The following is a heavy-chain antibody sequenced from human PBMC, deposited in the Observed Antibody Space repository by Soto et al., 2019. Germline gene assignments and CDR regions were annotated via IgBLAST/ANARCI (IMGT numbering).Heavy chain of an antibody. D-gene: IGHD3-10*01. CDR2: ISGSGDST. CDR3: AKALYGAFTY. Sequence: EVRLLESGGGLVQPGGSLRLSCAASGFTFSVYAMSWVRQAPGKGLEWVSGISGSGDSTHYADSVKGRFTVSRDNSKSMLYLQTNSLRAEDTAIYYCAKALYGAFTYWGQGTLVTISS. V-gene: IGHV3-23*01. CDR1: GFTFSVYA. J-gene: IGHJ4*02.